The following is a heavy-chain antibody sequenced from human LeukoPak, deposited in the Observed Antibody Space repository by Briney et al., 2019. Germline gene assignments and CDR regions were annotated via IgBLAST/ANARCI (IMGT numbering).Heavy chain of an antibody. D-gene: IGHD6-13*01. CDR2: ISGSGGST. CDR1: GFTFSSYA. J-gene: IGHJ6*03. V-gene: IGHV3-23*01. CDR3: AKDTSLNYSSSWYWAHYYYYYMDV. Sequence: GGSLRLSCAASGFTFSSYAMSWVRQAPGKGLEWVSAISGSGGSTYYADSVKGRFTISRDNSKNTLYLQMNSLRAKDTAVYYCAKDTSLNYSSSWYWAHYYYYYMDVWGKGTTVTVSS.